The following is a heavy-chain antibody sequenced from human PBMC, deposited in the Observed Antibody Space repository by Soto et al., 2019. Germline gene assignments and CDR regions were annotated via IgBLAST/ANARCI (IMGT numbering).Heavy chain of an antibody. CDR3: AKHLYRAHRETPREY. Sequence: EVQLLESGGGLVQPGGSLRLSCAASGFTFSSYAMSWVRQAPGKGLEWVSAISGRGGSTYYEDSVQGRFTISRDNSKNTLYLQMNSLRAEDTAVYYDAKHLYRAHRETPREYWRQGTQVTVPS. V-gene: IGHV3-23*01. CDR2: ISGRGGST. J-gene: IGHJ1*01. CDR1: GFTFSSYA. D-gene: IGHD1-26*01.